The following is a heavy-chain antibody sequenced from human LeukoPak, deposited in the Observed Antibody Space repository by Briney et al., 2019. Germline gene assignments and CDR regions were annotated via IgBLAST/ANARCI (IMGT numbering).Heavy chain of an antibody. CDR1: GGSISSYY. J-gene: IGHJ6*03. Sequence: SETLSLTCTVSGGSISSYYWSWIRQPPGRGLEWIGEINHSGSTNYNPSLKSRVTISVDTSKNQFSLKLSSVTAADTAVYYCARGRGASGWYLTYYYYYYMDVWGKGTTVTVSS. D-gene: IGHD6-19*01. CDR2: INHSGST. CDR3: ARGRGASGWYLTYYYYYYMDV. V-gene: IGHV4-34*01.